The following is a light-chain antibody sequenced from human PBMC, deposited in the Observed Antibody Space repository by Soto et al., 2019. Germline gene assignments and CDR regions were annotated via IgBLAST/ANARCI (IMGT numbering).Light chain of an antibody. CDR3: QQYNDWPLWT. CDR1: QSVGRN. CDR2: GAS. Sequence: EIVMTQSPATLSVSPGERATLSCRASQSVGRNLAWYQQKPGQAPRLLISGASTRATDIPARFSGSGSGTEFTLTISSLQSEDFAVYYCQQYNDWPLWTFGQGTKVEIK. V-gene: IGKV3-15*01. J-gene: IGKJ1*01.